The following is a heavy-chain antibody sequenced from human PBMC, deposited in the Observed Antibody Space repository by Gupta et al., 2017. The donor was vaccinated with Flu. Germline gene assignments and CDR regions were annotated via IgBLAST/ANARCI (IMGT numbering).Heavy chain of an antibody. V-gene: IGHV3-23*01. CDR2: TTGSGSDS. CDR1: GLTFSDYG. Sequence: EVQLLESGGGLAQPGGSLRLSCAASGLTFSDYGMSWVRQSPGKGLEWASSTTGSGSDSYHASSVRGRFTISRDNSKNTLYLQMTSLRADDTAVYYCVKETASDCGYFDVWGQGVLVTVSP. CDR3: VKETASDCGYFDV. J-gene: IGHJ4*02. D-gene: IGHD2-21*01.